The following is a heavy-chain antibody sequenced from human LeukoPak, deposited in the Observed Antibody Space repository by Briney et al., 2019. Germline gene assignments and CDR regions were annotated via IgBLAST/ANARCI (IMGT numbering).Heavy chain of an antibody. V-gene: IGHV4-34*01. CDR1: GFTFSSYA. D-gene: IGHD3-3*01. CDR2: INHSGST. J-gene: IGHJ5*02. CDR3: ARPGVWSGYYSSNWFDP. Sequence: KAGGSLRLSCAASGFTFSSYAMSWIRQPPGKGLEWIGEINHSGSTNYNPSLKSRVTISVDTSKNQFSLKLSSVTAADTAVYYCARPGVWSGYYSSNWFDPWGQGTLVTVSS.